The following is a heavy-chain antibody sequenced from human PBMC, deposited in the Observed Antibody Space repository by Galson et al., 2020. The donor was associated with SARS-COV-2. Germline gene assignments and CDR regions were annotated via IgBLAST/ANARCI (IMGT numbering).Heavy chain of an antibody. J-gene: IGHJ4*02. CDR1: GGIFSHYA. Sequence: ASVKVSCKASGGIFSHYAFSWVRQAPGQGLEWMGVIIPVVGPANYAQRFQGRVTITTDESTSTSYMEVSSLRSEDTAIYYCATTMDTSRVIDSWGQGTLVTVSS. D-gene: IGHD5-18*01. CDR2: IIPVVGPA. CDR3: ATTMDTSRVIDS. V-gene: IGHV1-69*05.